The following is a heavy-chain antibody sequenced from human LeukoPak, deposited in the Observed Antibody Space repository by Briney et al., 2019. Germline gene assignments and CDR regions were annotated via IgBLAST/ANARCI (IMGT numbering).Heavy chain of an antibody. Sequence: KVGESLKISCKHSEYSFPNYCIGCVRQMPGKGLECMGIIYPDDSDTRYSPSFQGQVTISADKSISTAYLQWSRLKGSDTAMYYCAIGRGGQQLGAYWGQGTLVTVS. V-gene: IGHV5-51*01. CDR2: IYPDDSDT. D-gene: IGHD6-13*01. J-gene: IGHJ4*02. CDR1: EYSFPNYC. CDR3: AIGRGGQQLGAY.